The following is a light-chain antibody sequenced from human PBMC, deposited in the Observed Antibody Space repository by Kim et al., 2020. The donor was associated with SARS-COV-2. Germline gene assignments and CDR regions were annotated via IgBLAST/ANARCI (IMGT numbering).Light chain of an antibody. J-gene: IGKJ4*01. CDR2: ATS. CDR1: QTISSY. Sequence: AIRMTQSPSSLSASAGDRVIITCRANQTISSYLAWYQQKSGTAPKLLIYATSTLQAGVPSRFSGSGSGTDFALTISCLQSEDFATYYCQQYYTYPLTFGGGTKVDIK. CDR3: QQYYTYPLT. V-gene: IGKV1-8*01.